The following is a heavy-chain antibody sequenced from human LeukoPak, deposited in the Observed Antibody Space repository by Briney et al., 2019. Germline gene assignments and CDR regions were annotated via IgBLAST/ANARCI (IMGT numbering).Heavy chain of an antibody. CDR2: IRYDGSNK. CDR1: GFTFSSYG. D-gene: IGHD3-9*01. Sequence: GGSLRLSCAASGFTFSSYGMNWVRQAPGKGLEWVAFIRYDGSNKYYADSVKGRFTISRDNAKNSLYLQMNSLRAEDTAVYYCAKDYLRYFDWLLSVDYWGQGTLVTVSS. CDR3: AKDYLRYFDWLLSVDY. V-gene: IGHV3-30*02. J-gene: IGHJ4*02.